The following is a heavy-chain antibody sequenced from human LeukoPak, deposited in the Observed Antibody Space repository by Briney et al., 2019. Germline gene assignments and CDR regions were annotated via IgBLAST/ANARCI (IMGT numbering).Heavy chain of an antibody. D-gene: IGHD6-19*01. CDR3: ARGSGQWLVQGLVDY. CDR1: GYTFTSYA. Sequence: ASVKASCKASGYTFTSYAMHWVRQAPGQRLEWMGWINAGNGNTKYSQKFQGRVTITRDTSASTAYMELSSLRSEDTAVYYCARGSGQWLVQGLVDYWGQGTLVTVSS. V-gene: IGHV1-3*01. CDR2: INAGNGNT. J-gene: IGHJ4*02.